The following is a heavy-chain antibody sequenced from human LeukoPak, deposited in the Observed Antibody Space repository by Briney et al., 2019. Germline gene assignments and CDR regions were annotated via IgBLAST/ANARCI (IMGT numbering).Heavy chain of an antibody. V-gene: IGHV3-74*03. J-gene: IGHJ4*02. CDR3: ARHLNYYLDY. D-gene: IGHD3-10*01. Sequence: PGGSLRLSCEASRLTFSNYLMHWVRQAPGKGLMWVSSINTDGSSTTYADSVKGRFTVSRDNAKNTLYLQMNSLRAEDTAVYYCARHLNYYLDYWGQGTLVTVSS. CDR1: RLTFSNYL. CDR2: INTDGSST.